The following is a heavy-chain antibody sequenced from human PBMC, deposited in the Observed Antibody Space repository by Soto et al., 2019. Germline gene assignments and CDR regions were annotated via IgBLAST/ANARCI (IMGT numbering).Heavy chain of an antibody. Sequence: QVQLVESGGGVVQPGRSLRLSCAASGFTFSSYGMHWVRQARGKGLEWVAVISYDGSNKYYADSVKGRFTISRDNSKNTLYLQMNSLRAEDTAVYYCAKVARITIFGVVNPSAFDIWGQGTMVTVSS. CDR1: GFTFSSYG. V-gene: IGHV3-30*18. CDR2: ISYDGSNK. CDR3: AKVARITIFGVVNPSAFDI. J-gene: IGHJ3*02. D-gene: IGHD3-3*01.